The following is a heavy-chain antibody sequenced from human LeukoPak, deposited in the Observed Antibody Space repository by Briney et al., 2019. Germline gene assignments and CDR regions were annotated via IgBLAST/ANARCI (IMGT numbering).Heavy chain of an antibody. Sequence: PGGSLRLYCAASGFTVSSNYMSWVRQAPGKGLEWVSVIYSGGTTYYADSVKGRFIISRDGSGNTLYLQMNSLRVEDTAVYFCAREIPLAGTFYFDNWGQGTLVTVSS. J-gene: IGHJ4*02. CDR3: AREIPLAGTFYFDN. CDR1: GFTVSSNY. CDR2: IYSGGTT. V-gene: IGHV3-53*01. D-gene: IGHD6-19*01.